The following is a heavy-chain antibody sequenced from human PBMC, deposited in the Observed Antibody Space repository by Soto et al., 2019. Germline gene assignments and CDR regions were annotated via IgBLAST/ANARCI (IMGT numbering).Heavy chain of an antibody. CDR3: ARYFDWLLPFDY. CDR1: GFTFSSYG. D-gene: IGHD3-9*01. J-gene: IGHJ4*02. V-gene: IGHV3-33*01. CDR2: IWYDGSNK. Sequence: QVQLVESGGGVVQPGRSLRLSCAASGFTFSSYGMHWVRQAPGKGLEWVAIIWYDGSNKYYADSVKGRFTISRDNSKNTLYLQMNSLRAEDTAVYYCARYFDWLLPFDYWGQGTLVTVSS.